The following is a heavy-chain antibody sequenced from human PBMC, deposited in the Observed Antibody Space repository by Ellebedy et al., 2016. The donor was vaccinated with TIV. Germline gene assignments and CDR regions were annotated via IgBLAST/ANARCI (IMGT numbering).Heavy chain of an antibody. CDR2: ISSNGGST. CDR3: AREGDYVWGSYRLNAFDI. CDR1: GFTFSSYA. D-gene: IGHD3-16*02. J-gene: IGHJ3*02. V-gene: IGHV3-64*01. Sequence: GESLKISCAASGFTFSSYAMHWVRQAPGKGLEYVSAISSNGGSTYYANSVKGRFTISRDNSKNTLYLQMGSLRAEGMAVYYCAREGDYVWGSYRLNAFDIWGQGKMVTVSS.